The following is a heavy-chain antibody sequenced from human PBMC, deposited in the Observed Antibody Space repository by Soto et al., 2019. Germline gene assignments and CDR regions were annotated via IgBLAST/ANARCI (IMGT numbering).Heavy chain of an antibody. CDR2: IIPIFGTA. CDR3: AKVLTMASPKWFDP. J-gene: IGHJ5*02. V-gene: IGHV1-69*01. Sequence: QLVQSGAEVKKPGSSVKVSCKASGGPFSTYAISWVRQAPGQGLEWMGGIIPIFGTANYAQRFLGRVTISADDSTSTAYMELRSPTADDTAVYYCAKVLTMASPKWFDPWGQGTQVTVYS. CDR1: GGPFSTYA. D-gene: IGHD3-10*01.